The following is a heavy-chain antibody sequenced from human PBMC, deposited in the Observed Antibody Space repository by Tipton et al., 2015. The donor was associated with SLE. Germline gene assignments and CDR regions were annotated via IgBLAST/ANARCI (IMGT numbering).Heavy chain of an antibody. D-gene: IGHD3-22*01. V-gene: IGHV4-34*01. CDR3: ARGPHLYGFDYYDSSGPDY. Sequence: LRLSCAVYGGSFSGYYWSWIRQPPGKGLEWIGSIYYSGSTYYNPSLKSRVTISVDTSKNQFSLKLSSVTAADTAVYYCARGPHLYGFDYYDSSGPDYWGQGTLVTVSS. CDR1: GGSFSGYY. CDR2: IYYSGST. J-gene: IGHJ4*02.